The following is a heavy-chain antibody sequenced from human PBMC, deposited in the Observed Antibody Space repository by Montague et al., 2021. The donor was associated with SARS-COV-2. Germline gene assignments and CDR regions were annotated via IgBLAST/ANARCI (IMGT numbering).Heavy chain of an antibody. Sequence: SLRLSCAASGFTFTNYWMTWVRLAPGKGLEWVAAITQHGGNNYYAGSVKGRFTISRDNAKKSVYLQINSLRAEDTAVYYCARVDYQVPYYYYDGLDIWGQGTLVTVSS. CDR3: ARVDYQVPYYYYDGLDI. CDR2: ITQHGGNN. J-gene: IGHJ6*02. CDR1: GFTFTNYW. V-gene: IGHV3-7*01. D-gene: IGHD3-10*01.